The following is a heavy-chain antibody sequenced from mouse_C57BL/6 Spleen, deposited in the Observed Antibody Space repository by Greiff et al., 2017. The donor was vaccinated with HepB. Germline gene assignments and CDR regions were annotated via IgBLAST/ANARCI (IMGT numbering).Heavy chain of an antibody. J-gene: IGHJ1*03. CDR3: ARSRGGSSFHWYFDV. CDR2: IDPEDGET. Sequence: VHVKQSGAELVKPGASVKLSCTASGFNIKDYYMHWVKQRTEQGLEWIGRIDPEDGETKYAPKFQGKATITADTSSNTAYLQLSSLTSEDTAVYYCARSRGGSSFHWYFDVWGTGTTVTVSS. D-gene: IGHD1-1*01. CDR1: GFNIKDYY. V-gene: IGHV14-2*01.